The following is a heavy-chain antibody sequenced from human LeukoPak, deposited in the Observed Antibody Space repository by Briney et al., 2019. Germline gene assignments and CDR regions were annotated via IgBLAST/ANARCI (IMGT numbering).Heavy chain of an antibody. V-gene: IGHV4-34*01. D-gene: IGHD3-22*01. CDR2: INHSGST. CDR1: GGSFSDYY. CDR3: ARSLIVVVTNFDY. J-gene: IGHJ4*02. Sequence: PSETLSLTCAVYGGSFSDYYWTWIRQPPGKGLEWIGKINHSGSTNYNPSLKSRVTISVDTSKNQFSLKLSSVTAADTAVYYCARSLIVVVTNFDYWGQGTLVTVSS.